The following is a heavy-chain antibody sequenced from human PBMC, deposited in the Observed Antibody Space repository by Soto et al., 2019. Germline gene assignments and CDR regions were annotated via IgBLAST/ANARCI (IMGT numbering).Heavy chain of an antibody. J-gene: IGHJ4*02. CDR2: ISSSSSTI. V-gene: IGHV3-48*02. D-gene: IGHD3-22*01. Sequence: GGSLRLSCAASGFTFSSYSMNWVRQAPGKGLKWVSYISSSSSTIYYADYVKGRFTISRDNAKNSLYLQMNSLRDEDTAVYYCARAVMSSSGYLFDYWGQGTLVTVSS. CDR3: ARAVMSSSGYLFDY. CDR1: GFTFSSYS.